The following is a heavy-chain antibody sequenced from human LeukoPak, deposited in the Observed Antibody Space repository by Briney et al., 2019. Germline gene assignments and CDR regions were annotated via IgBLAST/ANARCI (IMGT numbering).Heavy chain of an antibody. CDR1: GFAFSSYS. V-gene: IGHV3-21*01. CDR2: IGSSSSYI. J-gene: IGHJ4*02. D-gene: IGHD5-18*01. Sequence: GGSLRLSCAASGFAFSSYSMNWVRQAPGKGLEWVSSIGSSSSYIYYADSVKGRFTISRDNAKNPLYLQMNSLRAEDTAVYYCAASTKHTAMVDYWGQGTLVTVSS. CDR3: AASTKHTAMVDY.